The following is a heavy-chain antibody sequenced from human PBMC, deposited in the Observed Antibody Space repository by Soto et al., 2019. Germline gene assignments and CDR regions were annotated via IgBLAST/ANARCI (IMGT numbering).Heavy chain of an antibody. Sequence: QVQLVQSGAEVKKPGASVKVSCKASGYTFTSYAMHWVRQAPGQRLEWMGWINAGNGNTKYSQKFQGRVTITRDTSASTAYMELSSLRSEDTAVYYCARPLRYGSGSYYSWYFDLWGRSTLVTVSS. V-gene: IGHV1-3*01. CDR3: ARPLRYGSGSYYSWYFDL. D-gene: IGHD3-10*01. J-gene: IGHJ2*01. CDR2: INAGNGNT. CDR1: GYTFTSYA.